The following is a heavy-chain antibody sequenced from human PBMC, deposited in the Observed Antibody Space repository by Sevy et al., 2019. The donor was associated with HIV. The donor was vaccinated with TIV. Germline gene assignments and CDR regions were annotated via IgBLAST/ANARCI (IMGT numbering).Heavy chain of an antibody. CDR1: GYTLTKLS. CDR3: VTTKDYYESSGDPFDY. D-gene: IGHD3-22*01. CDR2: FDPEDGKR. Sequence: ASVKVSCKVSGYTLTKLSMHWVRQVRGKGLEWMGSFDPEDGKRIYAQKFQGRFTMTEDTSTDTGYLDLKSLRSEDSAVYFCVTTKDYYESSGDPFDYWGQGTLVTVSS. J-gene: IGHJ4*02. V-gene: IGHV1-24*01.